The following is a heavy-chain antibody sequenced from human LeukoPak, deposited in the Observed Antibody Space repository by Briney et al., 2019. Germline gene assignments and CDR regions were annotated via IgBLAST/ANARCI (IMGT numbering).Heavy chain of an antibody. J-gene: IGHJ3*02. CDR3: ARESCSGGSCTYDPFDI. V-gene: IGHV3-30*03. CDR1: GFTFSSYS. CDR2: MSVDGISQ. D-gene: IGHD2-15*01. Sequence: PGGSLRLSCAASGFTFSSYSMNWVRQAPGKGLEWVAVMSVDGISQYYADSVRGRFTVSRDTSKNTQSLQMNSLRIEDTAVYYCARESCSGGSCTYDPFDIWGHGTMVTVST.